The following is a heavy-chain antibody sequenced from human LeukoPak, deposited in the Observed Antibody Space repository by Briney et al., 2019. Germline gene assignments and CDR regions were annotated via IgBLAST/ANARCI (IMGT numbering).Heavy chain of an antibody. CDR2: INAGNGNT. Sequence: ASVKVSCKASGYTFTSYAMHWVRQAPGQRLEWMGWINAGNGNTKYSRKFQGRVTITRDTSASTAYMELSSLRSEDTAVYYCARVFAAGVWFDYWGQGTLVTVSS. CDR3: ARVFAAGVWFDY. V-gene: IGHV1-3*01. J-gene: IGHJ4*02. D-gene: IGHD2-8*01. CDR1: GYTFTSYA.